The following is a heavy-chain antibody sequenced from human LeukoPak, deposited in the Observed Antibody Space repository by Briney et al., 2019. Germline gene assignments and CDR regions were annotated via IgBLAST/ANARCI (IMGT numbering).Heavy chain of an antibody. V-gene: IGHV3-11*01. J-gene: IGHJ4*02. Sequence: GGSLRLSCAASGFTFSDYYMSWIRQAPGKGLEWVSYISSSGSTIYYADPVKGRFTISRDNAKNSLYPQMNSLRAEDTAVYYCARFGSDYYGSGKRDYWGQGTLVTVSS. CDR3: ARFGSDYYGSGKRDY. CDR1: GFTFSDYY. D-gene: IGHD3-10*01. CDR2: ISSSGSTI.